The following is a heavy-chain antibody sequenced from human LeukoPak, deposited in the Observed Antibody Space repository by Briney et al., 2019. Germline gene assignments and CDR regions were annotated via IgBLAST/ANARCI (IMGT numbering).Heavy chain of an antibody. CDR3: AKDRYCSGGSCHGVGFDY. CDR2: ISGSGGST. D-gene: IGHD2-15*01. CDR1: GFTLSSYG. V-gene: IGHV3-23*01. J-gene: IGHJ4*02. Sequence: PGGSLRLSCAASGFTLSSYGMSWVRQAPGKGLEWVSAISGSGGSTYYADSVKGRFTISRDNSKNTLYLQMNSLRAEDTAVYYCAKDRYCSGGSCHGVGFDYWGQGTLVTVSS.